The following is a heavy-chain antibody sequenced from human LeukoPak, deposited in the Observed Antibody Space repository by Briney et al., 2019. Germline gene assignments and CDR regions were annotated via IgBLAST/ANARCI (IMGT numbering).Heavy chain of an antibody. CDR2: IYSDGSST. D-gene: IGHD3-9*01. Sequence: PGRSLRLSCTASGFSLSSYWMHWVRQPPGKGLVWVSRIYSDGSSTSYADSVKGRFTISRDNAKNTLYLQMNSLRAEDTAVYYCARDFTIFHDAFDIWGQGTMVTVSS. V-gene: IGHV3-74*01. CDR1: GFSLSSYW. CDR3: ARDFTIFHDAFDI. J-gene: IGHJ3*02.